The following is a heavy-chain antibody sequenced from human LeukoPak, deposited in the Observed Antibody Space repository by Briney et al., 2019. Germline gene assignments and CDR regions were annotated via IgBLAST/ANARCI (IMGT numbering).Heavy chain of an antibody. Sequence: GGSLRLSCAASGFIFTSYSMNWVRQAPEKGLEWVSYISSPSTNIYYVDSVKGRFTISRDNAKNSLYLQMNSLRAEDTAVYYCASSLTTVTADVWGQGTTVTVSS. CDR3: ASSLTTVTADV. V-gene: IGHV3-48*01. J-gene: IGHJ6*02. CDR2: ISSPSTNI. D-gene: IGHD4-17*01. CDR1: GFIFTSYS.